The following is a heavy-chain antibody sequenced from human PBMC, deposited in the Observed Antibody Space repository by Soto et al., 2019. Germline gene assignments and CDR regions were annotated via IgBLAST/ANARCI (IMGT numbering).Heavy chain of an antibody. J-gene: IGHJ5*02. CDR1: GDTFTSYG. CDR2: ISAYNGNT. CDR3: ARVGVYYGDPLTWFDP. V-gene: IGHV1-18*01. D-gene: IGHD4-17*01. Sequence: QVQLVQSGAEVKKPGASVKVSCKASGDTFTSYGVSWVRQAPDQCLEWMGRISAYNGNTNYAQTLQARVTMITHTSTRTAYMELRSLRSDDTAVYYCARVGVYYGDPLTWFDPWGQGPLVTVSS.